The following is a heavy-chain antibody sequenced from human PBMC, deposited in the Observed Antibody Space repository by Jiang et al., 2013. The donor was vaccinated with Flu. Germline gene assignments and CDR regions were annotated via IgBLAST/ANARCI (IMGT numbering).Heavy chain of an antibody. J-gene: IGHJ4*02. CDR3: AKDITQWLVLGFDY. CDR1: GFTFDDYA. Sequence: PGRSLRLSCAASGFTFDDYAMHWVRQAPGKGLEWVSGISWNSGSIGYADSVKGRFTISRDNAKNSLYLQMNSLRAEDTALYYCAKDITQWLVLGFDYWGQGTLVTVSS. V-gene: IGHV3-9*01. D-gene: IGHD6-19*01. CDR2: ISWNSGSI.